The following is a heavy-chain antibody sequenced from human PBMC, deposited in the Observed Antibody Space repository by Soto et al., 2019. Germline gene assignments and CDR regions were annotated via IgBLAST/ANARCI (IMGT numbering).Heavy chain of an antibody. V-gene: IGHV3-30-3*01. CDR1: GFTFSSYA. J-gene: IGHJ6*02. D-gene: IGHD2-2*01. CDR2: ISYDGSNK. CDR3: ANIVVAPAALPLDV. Sequence: SLRLSCAASGFTFSSYAMHWVRQAPGKGLEWVAVISYDGSNKYYADSVKGRFSISRDNSKNTLYLQMNSLRAEDTAVYYCANIVVAPAALPLDVWGQGTTVTVSS.